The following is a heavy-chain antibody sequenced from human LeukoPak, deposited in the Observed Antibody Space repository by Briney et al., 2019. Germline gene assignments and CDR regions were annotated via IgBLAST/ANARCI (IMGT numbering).Heavy chain of an antibody. CDR3: ARDLLDYDFWSGNTFTRGNWFDP. CDR2: IYHSGST. V-gene: IGHV4-38-2*02. CDR1: GYSISSGYY. D-gene: IGHD3-3*01. J-gene: IGHJ5*02. Sequence: PSETLSLTCTVSGYSISSGYYWGWIRQPPGKGLEWIGSIYHSGSTYYNPSLKSRVTISVDTSKNQFSLKLSSVTAADPAVYYCARDLLDYDFWSGNTFTRGNWFDPWGQGTLVTVSS.